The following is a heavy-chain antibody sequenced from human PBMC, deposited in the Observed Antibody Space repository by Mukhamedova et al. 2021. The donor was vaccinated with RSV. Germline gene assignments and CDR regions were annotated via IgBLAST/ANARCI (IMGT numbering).Heavy chain of an antibody. CDR2: GDRT. Sequence: GDRTYYADSVKGRFTISRDNSKNTLYLQMNSLRVEDTAAYYCAKETDIVVVVVGISHWGQGTLVTVSS. D-gene: IGHD2-15*01. CDR3: AKETDIVVVVVGISH. V-gene: IGHV3-23*01. J-gene: IGHJ4*02.